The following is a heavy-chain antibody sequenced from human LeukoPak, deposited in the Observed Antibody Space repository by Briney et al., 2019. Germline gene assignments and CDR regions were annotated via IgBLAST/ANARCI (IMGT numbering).Heavy chain of an antibody. J-gene: IGHJ4*02. CDR2: IYHSGST. Sequence: SQTLSLTCAVSGGSISSGGYSWSWIRQPPGKGLEWIGYIYHSGSTNYNPSLKSRVTISVDTSKNQFSLKLSSVTAADTAVYYCARRTSSIVVVPAAIDYWGQGTLVTVSS. CDR3: ARRTSSIVVVPAAIDY. D-gene: IGHD2-2*01. V-gene: IGHV4-30-2*01. CDR1: GGSISSGGYS.